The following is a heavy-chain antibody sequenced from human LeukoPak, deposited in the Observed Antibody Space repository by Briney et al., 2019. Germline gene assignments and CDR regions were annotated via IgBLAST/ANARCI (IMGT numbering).Heavy chain of an antibody. D-gene: IGHD3-10*01. J-gene: IGHJ4*02. V-gene: IGHV4-39*01. CDR2: IYYSGST. Sequence: PSETLSLTCTVSGVSISGSSYYWGWIRQPPGKGLEWIGSIYYSGSTYYNPSLKRRVTISVDTSKNQFSLKLNSVTATDTAVYYCARHYGHWGQGTLVTVSS. CDR3: ARHYGH. CDR1: GVSISGSSYY.